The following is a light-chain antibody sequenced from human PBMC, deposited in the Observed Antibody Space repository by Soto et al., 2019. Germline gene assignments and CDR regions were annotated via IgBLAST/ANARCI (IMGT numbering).Light chain of an antibody. CDR1: SSNIGNNY. J-gene: IGLJ2*01. Sequence: TQPPSVSAAPGQKVTISCSGSSSNIGNNYVSWYQQLPGKAPKILIYENNKRPSGIPDRFTGSKSGTSATLDITGLQTGDEADYYCGTWDSSLSAGVVFGGGTKVTVL. CDR3: GTWDSSLSAGVV. CDR2: ENN. V-gene: IGLV1-51*02.